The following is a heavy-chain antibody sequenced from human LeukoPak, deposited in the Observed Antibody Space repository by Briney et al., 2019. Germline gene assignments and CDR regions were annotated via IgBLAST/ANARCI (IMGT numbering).Heavy chain of an antibody. V-gene: IGHV4-34*01. J-gene: IGHJ3*02. CDR2: INHSGST. Sequence: PSETLSLTCAVYGGSFSGYYWSWIRQPPGKGLEWIGEINHSGSTNYNPSLKSRVTISVDTSKNQFSLKLTSVTAADTAVYYCARYCSTSGTKAFGIWGQGTMVTVSS. CDR3: ARYCSTSGTKAFGI. CDR1: GGSFSGYY. D-gene: IGHD3-10*01.